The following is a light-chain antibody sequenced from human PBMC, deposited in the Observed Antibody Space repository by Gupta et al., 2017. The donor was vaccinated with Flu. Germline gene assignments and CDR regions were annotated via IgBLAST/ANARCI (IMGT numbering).Light chain of an antibody. CDR3: QVWDSSNAVGV. CDR1: SIGSKS. CDR2: DDS. V-gene: IGLV3-21*02. Sequence: YVLTQPLSVSVAPGETARIACGGDSIGSKSVHWYQQKPGQAPVLVVYDDSDRPSGIPERISGSNSGNTATLTISRVEAGDEADYYCQVWDSSNAVGVFGGGTKLTVL. J-gene: IGLJ2*01.